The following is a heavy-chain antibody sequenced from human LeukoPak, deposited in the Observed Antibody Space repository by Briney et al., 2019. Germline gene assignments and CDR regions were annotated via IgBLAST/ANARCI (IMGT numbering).Heavy chain of an antibody. J-gene: IGHJ5*02. CDR2: ISYDGSNK. D-gene: IGHD2-15*01. Sequence: PGGSLRLSCAASGFTFSSYAMHWVRQAPGKGLEWVAVISYDGSNKYYADSVKGRFTISRDNSKNTLYLQMNSLRAEDTAVYYCASRTRYCSGGSCYGDWFDPWGQGTLVTVSS. V-gene: IGHV3-30*04. CDR1: GFTFSSYA. CDR3: ASRTRYCSGGSCYGDWFDP.